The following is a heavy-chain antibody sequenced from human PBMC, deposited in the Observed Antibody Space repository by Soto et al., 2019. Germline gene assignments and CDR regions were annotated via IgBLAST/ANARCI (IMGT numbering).Heavy chain of an antibody. J-gene: IGHJ6*02. Sequence: QAQLVESGGGVVQPGRSLRLSCAASGFTFNIYALHWVRQAPGKGLEWVAVISFDGTKKYYSDSVKGRFTISRDNLKNTIYLQMNTLRVEDAALYFCAREDDYGYRYINYGLDVWGQGTTVTVSS. D-gene: IGHD4-17*01. V-gene: IGHV3-30-3*01. CDR3: AREDDYGYRYINYGLDV. CDR1: GFTFNIYA. CDR2: ISFDGTKK.